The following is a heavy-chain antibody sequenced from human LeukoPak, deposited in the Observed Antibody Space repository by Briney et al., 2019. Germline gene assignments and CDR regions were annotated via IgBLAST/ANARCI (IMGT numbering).Heavy chain of an antibody. Sequence: GASVKVSCKASGYTFTSYGISWVRQAPGQGLEWMGWISAYNGNTNYAQKLQGRVTMTTDTSTSTAYMELRSLRSDDTAVYYCAREAAGTTIWAYYYYYMDVWGKGTTVTVSS. J-gene: IGHJ6*03. CDR2: ISAYNGNT. D-gene: IGHD3-3*01. V-gene: IGHV1-18*01. CDR1: GYTFTSYG. CDR3: AREAAGTTIWAYYYYYMDV.